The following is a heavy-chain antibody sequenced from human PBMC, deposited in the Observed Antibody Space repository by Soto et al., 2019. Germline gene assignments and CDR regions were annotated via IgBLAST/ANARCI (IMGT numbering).Heavy chain of an antibody. V-gene: IGHV3-30*18. CDR2: ISYDGGDK. CDR1: GFTFSNYG. CDR3: TKDHSTPEPGYFHH. J-gene: IGHJ1*01. D-gene: IGHD2-2*01. Sequence: GGSLRLSCATSGFTFSNYGMYWVRQAPGKGLEWVAVISYDGGDKYYGDSVKGRFTISRDNSKNTVYLQMNSLRAEDTAVYYCTKDHSTPEPGYFHHWGQRALFTVSS.